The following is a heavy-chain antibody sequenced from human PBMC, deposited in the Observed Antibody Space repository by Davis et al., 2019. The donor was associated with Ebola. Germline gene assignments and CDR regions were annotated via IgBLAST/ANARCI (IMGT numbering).Heavy chain of an antibody. CDR2: ISQSGST. J-gene: IGHJ6*02. CDR1: GGSVSSGSYY. Sequence: SETLSLTCTVSGGSVSSGSYYWSWIRQPPEKGLEWIGEISQSGSTNYNPSLKSRVTISVDKSKNQFSLKLSSVTAADTAVYYCARARGYCTGGVCYDGVYYGMDVWGQGTTVTVSS. CDR3: ARARGYCTGGVCYDGVYYGMDV. D-gene: IGHD2-8*02. V-gene: IGHV4-61*01.